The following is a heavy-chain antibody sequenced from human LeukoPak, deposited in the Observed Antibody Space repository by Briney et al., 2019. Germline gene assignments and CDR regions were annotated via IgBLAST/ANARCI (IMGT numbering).Heavy chain of an antibody. CDR1: GGSISSYQ. J-gene: IGHJ4*02. Sequence: SETLSLTCTVSGGSISSYQWIWIRQAPGKGLEWIGYIHTSGSTIFSPSLKSRLSMSIDTSENRFSLKLSSVTAADTAVYYCARHNGRDDYWGQGTLVTVSS. CDR3: ARHNGRDDY. D-gene: IGHD2-8*01. CDR2: IHTSGST. V-gene: IGHV4-4*09.